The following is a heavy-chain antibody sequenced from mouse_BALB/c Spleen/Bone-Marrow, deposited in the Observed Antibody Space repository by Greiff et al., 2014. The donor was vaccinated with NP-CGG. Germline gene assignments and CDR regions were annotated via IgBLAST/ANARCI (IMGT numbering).Heavy chain of an antibody. V-gene: IGHV1-9*01. CDR3: ARELGLRLAY. CDR1: VYTFSSYW. D-gene: IGHD3-1*01. Sequence: VQLQESGAELMKPGASVKISCKTSVYTFSSYWIEWVKQRPGHGLEWIGEILPGSGSTNSNEKFKGKATFTADTSSNTAYMQLSSLTSEDSAVYYCARELGLRLAYWGQGTLVTVSA. J-gene: IGHJ3*01. CDR2: ILPGSGST.